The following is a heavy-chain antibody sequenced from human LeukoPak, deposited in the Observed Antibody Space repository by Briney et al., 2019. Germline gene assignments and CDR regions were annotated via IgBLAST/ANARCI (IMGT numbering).Heavy chain of an antibody. CDR3: AREKQLGQYYYYYYGMDV. V-gene: IGHV3-30-3*01. J-gene: IGHJ6*02. D-gene: IGHD6-6*01. CDR1: GFTFSSYA. CDR2: ISYDGSNK. Sequence: GGSLRLPCAASGFTFSSYAMHWVRQAPGKGLEWVAVISYDGSNKYYADSVKGRFTISRDNSKNTLYLQMNSLRAEDTAVYYCAREKQLGQYYYYYYGMDVWGQGTTVTVSS.